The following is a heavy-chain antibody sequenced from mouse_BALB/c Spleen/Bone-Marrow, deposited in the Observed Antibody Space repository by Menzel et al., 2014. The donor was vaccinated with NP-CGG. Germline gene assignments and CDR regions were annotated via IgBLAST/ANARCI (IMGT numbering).Heavy chain of an antibody. CDR3: TRRDYAKDY. V-gene: IGHV1-69*01. CDR1: GYTFTSYW. Sequence: QGQLQQSGAELVRPGASVKLSCKASGYTFTSYWINWVKQRPGQGLEWIGNIYPSDSYTNYNQKFKEKTTLTVDKSSSTAYMQLSSPTSEDTAVYYCTRRDYAKDYWGQGTSVTVSS. CDR2: IYPSDSYT. J-gene: IGHJ4*01.